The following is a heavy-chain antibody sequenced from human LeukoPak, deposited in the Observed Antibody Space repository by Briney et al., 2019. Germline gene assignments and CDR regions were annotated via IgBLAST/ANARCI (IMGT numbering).Heavy chain of an antibody. CDR3: ARSNQADDY. D-gene: IGHD4-11*01. Sequence: GGSLRLSCAASGFTFSNYWMHWVRQVPGKGLVWVSRINPGGSSTTYADSVKGRFTISRDNSKNTLYFQMNSLRAEDQAVYYCARSNQADDYWGQGTLVTVSS. CDR2: INPGGSST. J-gene: IGHJ4*02. V-gene: IGHV3-74*01. CDR1: GFTFSNYW.